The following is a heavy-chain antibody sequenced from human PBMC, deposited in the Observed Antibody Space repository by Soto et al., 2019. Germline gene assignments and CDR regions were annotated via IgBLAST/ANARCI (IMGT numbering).Heavy chain of an antibody. CDR2: MNPNSGNT. Sequence: GASVKVSCKASGYTFTSYDTNWVRQATGQGLEWMGWMNPNSGNTGYAQKFQGRVTMTRNKSTSTAYMELSSLRSEDTAVYYRARGTTVKTAYYYYYYLMDVWGKGTTVTVSS. CDR3: ARGTTVKTAYYYYYYLMDV. CDR1: GYTFTSYD. J-gene: IGHJ6*03. D-gene: IGHD4-4*01. V-gene: IGHV1-8*01.